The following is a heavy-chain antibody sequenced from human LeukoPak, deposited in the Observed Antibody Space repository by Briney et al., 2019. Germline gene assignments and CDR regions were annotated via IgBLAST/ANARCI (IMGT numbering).Heavy chain of an antibody. CDR2: IIPIFGTA. CDR1: GGTFSSYA. CDR3: ARYNWNEVALDY. V-gene: IGHV1-69*13. Sequence: SVKVSCKASGGTFSSYAISWVRQAPGQGLEWMGGIIPIFGTANYAQKFQGRVTITADESTSTAYMELRSLRSDDTAVYYCARYNWNEVALDYWGQGTLVTVSS. D-gene: IGHD1-20*01. J-gene: IGHJ4*02.